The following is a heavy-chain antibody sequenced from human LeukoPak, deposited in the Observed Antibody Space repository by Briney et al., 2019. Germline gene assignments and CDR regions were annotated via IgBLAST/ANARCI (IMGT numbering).Heavy chain of an antibody. V-gene: IGHV3-7*01. CDR2: IKQDGSEK. CDR1: GFTFSSYA. Sequence: GGSLRLSCAASGFTFSSYAMSWVRQAPGKGLEWVANIKQDGSEKYYVDSVKGRFTISRDNAKNSLYLQMNSLRAEDTAVYYCARPGVIRNYFDYWGQGTLVTVSS. J-gene: IGHJ4*02. CDR3: ARPGVIRNYFDY. D-gene: IGHD1-14*01.